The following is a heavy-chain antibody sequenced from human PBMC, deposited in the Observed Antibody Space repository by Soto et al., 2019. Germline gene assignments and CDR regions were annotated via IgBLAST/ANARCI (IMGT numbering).Heavy chain of an antibody. Sequence: GGSLRLSCTASGFNFADYAMNWVRQVPGKGLEWVGFIRAKAHGGTTDYAASVKGRFTISRDDSKSIAYLQMNSLKTEDTALYYCTRAYSSSHLDYWGQGTRVTVSS. J-gene: IGHJ4*02. CDR1: GFNFADYA. CDR3: TRAYSSSHLDY. D-gene: IGHD6-13*01. CDR2: IRAKAHGGTT. V-gene: IGHV3-49*04.